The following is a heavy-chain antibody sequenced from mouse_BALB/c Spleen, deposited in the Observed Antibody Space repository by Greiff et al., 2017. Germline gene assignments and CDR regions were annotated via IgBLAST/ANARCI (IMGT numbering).Heavy chain of an antibody. V-gene: IGHV2-6-7*01. Sequence: VKLMESGPGLVAPSQSLSITCTASGFSLTGYGVNWVRQPPGKGLEWLGMIWGDGSTDYNSALKSRLSISKDNSKSQVFLKMNSLQTDDTARYYCARGGDYGNYFDYWGQGTTLTVSS. CDR2: IWGDGST. CDR3: ARGGDYGNYFDY. J-gene: IGHJ2*01. D-gene: IGHD2-1*01. CDR1: GFSLTGYG.